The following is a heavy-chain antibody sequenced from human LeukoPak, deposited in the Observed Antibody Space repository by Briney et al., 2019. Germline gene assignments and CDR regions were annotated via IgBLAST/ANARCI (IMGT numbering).Heavy chain of an antibody. J-gene: IGHJ4*02. CDR2: IYYSGST. CDR1: GGSISSSTYY. D-gene: IGHD6-13*01. CDR3: ARHSRGPAAGPAFDY. Sequence: SVTLSLTCTVSGGSISSSTYYWGWIRQPPGKGLEWIGSIYYSGSTYYNPSLKSRVTISVDTSKNQFSLSSVTAADTAVYYCARHSRGPAAGPAFDYWGQGTLVTVSS. V-gene: IGHV4-39*01.